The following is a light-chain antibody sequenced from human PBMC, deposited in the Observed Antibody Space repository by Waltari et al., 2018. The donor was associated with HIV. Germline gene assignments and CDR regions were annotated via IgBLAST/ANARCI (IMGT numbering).Light chain of an antibody. CDR3: AAWDVSLSGWV. CDR2: RNN. V-gene: IGLV1-47*01. J-gene: IGLJ3*02. Sequence: SVLTQPPSTSGTPGQKVTISCSGSTSNLGSKFVYWYQQFPGTAPKLLIYRNNERPSGVPDRFSGSKSGISASLAITGLRSEDEADYYCAAWDVSLSGWVFGGCTKLTVL. CDR1: TSNLGSKF.